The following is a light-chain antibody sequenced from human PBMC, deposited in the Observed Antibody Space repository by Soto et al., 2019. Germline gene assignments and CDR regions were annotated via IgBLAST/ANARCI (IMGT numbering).Light chain of an antibody. CDR1: QGVTTAY. Sequence: EVVLTQSPGTLSLSPGERATLSCRASQGVTTAYLAWYQHKPGQAPRLLIYGASNRATGIPDRFSGSGSGTDFTLTISRLEPEDFAVYSCQQYGPSPLFTFGPGTKVDLK. J-gene: IGKJ3*01. CDR3: QQYGPSPLFT. V-gene: IGKV3-20*01. CDR2: GAS.